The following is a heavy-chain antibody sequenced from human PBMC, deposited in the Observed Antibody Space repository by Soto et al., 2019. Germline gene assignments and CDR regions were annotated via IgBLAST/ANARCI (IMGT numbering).Heavy chain of an antibody. CDR3: ARHGNPSATAYLVS. Sequence: QVQLQESGPGLVKPSETLSLTCTVSGGSISSSSYYWGWIRQPPGKGLEWIGSIYYSGSTYYNPSLNSRVTMSVDTSKSQFSLKLSSVTAADTAVYYCARHGNPSATAYLVSWGQGILVTVSS. D-gene: IGHD6-25*01. CDR1: GGSISSSSYY. J-gene: IGHJ4*02. CDR2: IYYSGST. V-gene: IGHV4-39*01.